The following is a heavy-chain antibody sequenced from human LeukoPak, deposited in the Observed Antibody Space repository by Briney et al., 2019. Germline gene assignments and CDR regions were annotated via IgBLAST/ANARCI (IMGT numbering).Heavy chain of an antibody. Sequence: PSETLSLTCTVSGGSISSSSYYWGWIRQPPGKGLEWIGSIYYSGSTYYNPSLKSRVTISVDTSKNQFSLKLSSVTAADTAVYYCARDGRRGWYDFHYYYMDVWGKGTTVTVSS. CDR2: IYYSGST. V-gene: IGHV4-39*07. J-gene: IGHJ6*03. CDR1: GGSISSSSYY. D-gene: IGHD6-19*01. CDR3: ARDGRRGWYDFHYYYMDV.